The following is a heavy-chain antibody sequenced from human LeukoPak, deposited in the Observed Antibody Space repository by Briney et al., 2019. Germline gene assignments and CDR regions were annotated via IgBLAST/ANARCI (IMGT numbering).Heavy chain of an antibody. Sequence: GGSLRLSCAASGFTFSSYWMSWVRQAPGKGLEWVANIKQDGSEKYYVDSVKGRFTISRDNAKNSLHLQMNSLRAEDTAVYYCASTYSSDAFDIWGQGTMVTVSS. CDR2: IKQDGSEK. D-gene: IGHD6-13*01. V-gene: IGHV3-7*01. J-gene: IGHJ3*02. CDR3: ASTYSSDAFDI. CDR1: GFTFSSYW.